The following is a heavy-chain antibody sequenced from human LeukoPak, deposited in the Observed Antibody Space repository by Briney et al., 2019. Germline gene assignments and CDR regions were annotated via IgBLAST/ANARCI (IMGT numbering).Heavy chain of an antibody. CDR3: ASDYGDYDGYFDH. D-gene: IGHD4-17*01. Sequence: KPSETLSLTCAVYGGSFSGYYWSWIRQPPGKGLEWIGEINHSGSTNYNPSLKSRVTISIDTSKNQFSLKLTSVTAADTAVYYCASDYGDYDGYFDHWGQGTLVTVSS. V-gene: IGHV4-34*01. J-gene: IGHJ4*02. CDR1: GGSFSGYY. CDR2: INHSGST.